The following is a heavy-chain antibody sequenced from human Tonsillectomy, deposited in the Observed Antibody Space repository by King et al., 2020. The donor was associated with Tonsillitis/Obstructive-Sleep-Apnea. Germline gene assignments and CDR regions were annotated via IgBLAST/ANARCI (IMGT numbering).Heavy chain of an antibody. D-gene: IGHD3-3*01. V-gene: IGHV4-59*01. Sequence: QLQESGPGLVKPSETLSLTCTVSVDIINYYWSWIRLSPGKGLEWIGYIYYSGTTNYNPSLKSRVTISVDTSKNQFSLNLNSVTAADTAVYYCARVASENFLSYFDYWGQGTLVTVSS. J-gene: IGHJ4*02. CDR3: ARVASENFLSYFDY. CDR2: IYYSGTT. CDR1: VDIINYY.